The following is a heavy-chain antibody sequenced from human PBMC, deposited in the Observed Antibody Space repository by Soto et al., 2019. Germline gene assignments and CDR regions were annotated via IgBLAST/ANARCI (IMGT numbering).Heavy chain of an antibody. CDR1: GYSFTTDW. Sequence: PGESLKISCKGSGYSFTTDWINWVRQMPGKGLEWMGKIYPGDSHTINSPSFQGQVTISADKSISTAYLQWSSLKASDTAMYYCARTNLGRYSNRDFDYWGQGTLVTVSS. J-gene: IGHJ4*02. D-gene: IGHD4-4*01. CDR3: ARTNLGRYSNRDFDY. V-gene: IGHV5-51*01. CDR2: IYPGDSHT.